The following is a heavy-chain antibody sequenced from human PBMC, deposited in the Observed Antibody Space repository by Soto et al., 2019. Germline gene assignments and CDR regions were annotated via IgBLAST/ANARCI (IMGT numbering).Heavy chain of an antibody. J-gene: IGHJ6*02. CDR3: TTGLLEIAAAVYYYYYGMDV. D-gene: IGHD6-13*01. CDR2: IKSKTDGGTT. CDR1: GFTFSNAW. V-gene: IGHV3-15*01. Sequence: NPGGSLRLSCAASGFTFSNAWMSWVRQAPGKGLEWVGRIKSKTDGGTTDYAAPVKGRFTISRDDSKNTLYLQMNSLKTEDTAVYYCTTGLLEIAAAVYYYYYGMDVWGQGTTVTVSS.